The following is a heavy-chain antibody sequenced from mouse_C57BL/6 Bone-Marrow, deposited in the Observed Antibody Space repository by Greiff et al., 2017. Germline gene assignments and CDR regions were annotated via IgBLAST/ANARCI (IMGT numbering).Heavy chain of an antibody. J-gene: IGHJ2*01. CDR1: GYTFTTYP. CDR2: FHPYNDDT. V-gene: IGHV1-47*01. Sequence: VHLVESGAELVKPGASVKMSCKASGYTFTTYPIEWMKQNHGKSLEWIGNFHPYNDDTKYNEKFKGKATLTVEKSSRTVYFELSRLTSDDDAIDCCARGGNYGGYYFDYWGQGTTLTVSS. CDR3: ARGGNYGGYYFDY. D-gene: IGHD2-1*01.